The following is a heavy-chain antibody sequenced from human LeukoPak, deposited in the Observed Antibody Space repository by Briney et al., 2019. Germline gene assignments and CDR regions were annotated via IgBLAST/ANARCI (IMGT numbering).Heavy chain of an antibody. J-gene: IGHJ4*02. CDR3: ARMIERRTLHFDY. CDR1: GGSIRSNY. V-gene: IGHV4-59*01. Sequence: SETLSLTCTVSGGSIRSNYWSWIRQPPGKGLEWIGYIYNSGITNYNPSLKSRVTLSVDTSKNQFSLKLTSVTAADTAVYYCARMIERRTLHFDYWGQGTLVTVSS. CDR2: IYNSGIT. D-gene: IGHD1-1*01.